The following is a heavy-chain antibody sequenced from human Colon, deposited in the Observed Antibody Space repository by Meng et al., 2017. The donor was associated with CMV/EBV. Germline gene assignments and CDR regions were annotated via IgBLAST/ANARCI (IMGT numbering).Heavy chain of an antibody. CDR3: ARDRRDVSDPDSFDK. Sequence: GESLKISCSGSGLTFTGYTLNWVRQVPGEGPEWVSLISASGSFIDYADSVKGRFITSRDDAKNSVFLQMNDLRVDDTAVYYCARDRRDVSDPDSFDKWGQGTMVTVS. CDR1: GLTFTGYT. CDR2: ISASGSFI. D-gene: IGHD5-24*01. J-gene: IGHJ3*02. V-gene: IGHV3-21*04.